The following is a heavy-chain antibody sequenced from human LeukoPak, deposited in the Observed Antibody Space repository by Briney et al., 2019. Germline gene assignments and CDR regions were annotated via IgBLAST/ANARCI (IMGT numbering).Heavy chain of an antibody. D-gene: IGHD2-8*01. J-gene: IGHJ4*02. CDR3: ARGVLMVYTNFDY. Sequence: SETLSLTCTVSGYSISSGYYWGWIRQPPGKGLEWIGSIYHSGSTYYNPSLKSRVTISVDTSKNQFSLKLSSVTAADTAVYYCARGVLMVYTNFDYWGQGTLVTVSS. CDR2: IYHSGST. V-gene: IGHV4-38-2*02. CDR1: GYSISSGYY.